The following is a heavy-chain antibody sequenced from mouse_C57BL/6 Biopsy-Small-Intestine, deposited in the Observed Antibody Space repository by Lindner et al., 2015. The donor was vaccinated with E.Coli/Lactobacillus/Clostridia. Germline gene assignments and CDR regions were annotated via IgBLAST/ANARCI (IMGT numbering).Heavy chain of an antibody. D-gene: IGHD2-1*01. CDR3: AKGYGTWYFDV. V-gene: IGHV1-85*01. J-gene: IGHJ1*03. CDR1: GYTFTSYD. CDR2: IYPRDGST. Sequence: VQLQESGPELVKPGASVKLSCKASGYTFTSYDINWVKQRPGQGLEWIGWIYPRDGSTNYNEKFKGKATLTVDTSSSTAYMELHSLTSEDSAVYFCAKGYGTWYFDVWGTGTTVTVSS.